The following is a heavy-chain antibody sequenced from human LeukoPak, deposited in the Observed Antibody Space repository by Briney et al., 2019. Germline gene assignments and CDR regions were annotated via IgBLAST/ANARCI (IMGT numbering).Heavy chain of an antibody. CDR1: GGSISSYY. V-gene: IGHV4-59*08. D-gene: IGHD1-20*01. J-gene: IGHJ4*02. Sequence: PSETLSLTCTVSGGSISSYYWSWIRQPPGKGLEWIGYIYYSGSTNYNPSLKSRVTISVDTSKNQFSLKLSSVTAADTAVYYCARGRGNWNFWGQGTLVTVSS. CDR2: IYYSGST. CDR3: ARGRGNWNF.